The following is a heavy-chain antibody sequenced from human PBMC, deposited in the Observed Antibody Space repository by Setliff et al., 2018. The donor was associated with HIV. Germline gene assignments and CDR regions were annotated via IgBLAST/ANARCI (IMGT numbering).Heavy chain of an antibody. CDR2: ISYDGDQE. CDR3: ARSATNYNYYYYGMDV. D-gene: IGHD4-4*01. J-gene: IGHJ6*02. Sequence: GGSLRLSCAASGFTFNSYGLHWVRQAPGKGLEWVAVISYDGDQEYYADSVKGRFTISRDNSKKTLFLQMNSLRAEDTGVYYCARSATNYNYYYYGMDVWGQGTLVTVSS. CDR1: GFTFNSYG. V-gene: IGHV3-30*03.